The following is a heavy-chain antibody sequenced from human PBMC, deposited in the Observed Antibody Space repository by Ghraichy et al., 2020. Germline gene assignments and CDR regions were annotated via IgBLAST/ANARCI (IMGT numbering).Heavy chain of an antibody. CDR2: INHSGST. CDR1: GGSFSGYY. D-gene: IGHD5-18*01. J-gene: IGHJ4*02. V-gene: IGHV4-34*01. CDR3: ARDLSFADSYGLV. Sequence: ESLNISCAVYGGSFSGYYWTWIRQAPGKGMEWIGKINHSGSTNYSPSLKSRVTISVDTSKSQFSLKLSSVTAADTAVYYCARDLSFADSYGLVWGQGTLVTVSS.